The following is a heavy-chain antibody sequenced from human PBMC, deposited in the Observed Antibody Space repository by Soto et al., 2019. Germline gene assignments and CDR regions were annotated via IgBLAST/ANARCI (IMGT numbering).Heavy chain of an antibody. CDR3: ARQVGYCSGGSCSDAFDI. CDR2: IYYSGST. J-gene: IGHJ3*02. Sequence: PSETLSLTCTVSGGSISSGYYYWSWIRQPPGKGLEWIGYIYYSGSTYYNPSLKSRVTISVDTSKNQFSLKLSSVTAADTAVYYCARQVGYCSGGSCSDAFDIWGQGTMVTVSS. D-gene: IGHD2-15*01. V-gene: IGHV4-30-4*01. CDR1: GGSISSGYYY.